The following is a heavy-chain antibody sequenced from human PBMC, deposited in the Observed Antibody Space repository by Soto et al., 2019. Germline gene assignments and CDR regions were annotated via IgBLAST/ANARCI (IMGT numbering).Heavy chain of an antibody. V-gene: IGHV3-23*01. D-gene: IGHD7-27*01. CDR1: GFNVGAFA. Sequence: GGSLRLSCAASGFNVGAFAVNWVRQAPGKGLEWVSGISVSDAFIYYADSVRGRFYISRDASENILYLQMNSLRVDDTALYYCTRETVAGLTGLVYCGPGTLVTVSS. CDR2: ISVSDAFI. J-gene: IGHJ4*02. CDR3: TRETVAGLTGLVY.